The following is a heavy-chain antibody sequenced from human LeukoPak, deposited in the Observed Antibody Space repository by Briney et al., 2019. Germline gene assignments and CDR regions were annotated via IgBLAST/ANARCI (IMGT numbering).Heavy chain of an antibody. CDR1: GDSISSSNG. J-gene: IGHJ4*02. V-gene: IGHV4-4*02. CDR3: ARDVGGGPFFDY. D-gene: IGHD2-15*01. CDR2: IHHSGST. Sequence: SGTLSLTCAVSGDSISSSNGWSWVRQPPGKGLEWIGGIHHSGSTNYNPSLKSRVTISLDTSKNQFSLKLSSVTAADTAVYYCARDVGGGPFFDYWGQGILVTVSS.